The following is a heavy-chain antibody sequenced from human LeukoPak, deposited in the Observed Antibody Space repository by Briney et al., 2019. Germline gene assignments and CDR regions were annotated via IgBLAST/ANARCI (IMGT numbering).Heavy chain of an antibody. Sequence: GGSLRLSCAASGFTFSSYGMHWVRQAPGKGLEWVAVMSYDGHITYYADSLKGRFTISRDNSKNTLYLQMNSLRVEDTAVYYCARTQPTYDSKGQIFDYWGQGTLVTVSS. CDR1: GFTFSSYG. J-gene: IGHJ4*02. D-gene: IGHD3-22*01. V-gene: IGHV3-30*03. CDR3: ARTQPTYDSKGQIFDY. CDR2: MSYDGHIT.